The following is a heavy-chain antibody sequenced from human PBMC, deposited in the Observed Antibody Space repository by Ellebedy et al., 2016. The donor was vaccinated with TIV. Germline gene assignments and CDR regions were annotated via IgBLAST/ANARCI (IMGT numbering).Heavy chain of an antibody. D-gene: IGHD6-25*01. CDR2: MRQDGREE. V-gene: IGHV3-7*01. CDR1: GFTLSTYW. CDR3: ARENGYYIDY. J-gene: IGHJ4*02. Sequence: PGGSLRLSCAASGFTLSTYWMNWVRQAPGKGLEWVAIMRQDGREEYFVDSVKGRFTISRDNTKNSLYLQMNSLRAEDTAVYFCARENGYYIDYWGQGTLVIVSS.